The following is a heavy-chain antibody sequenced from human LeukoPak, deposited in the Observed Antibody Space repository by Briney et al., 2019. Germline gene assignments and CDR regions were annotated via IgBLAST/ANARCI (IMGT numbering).Heavy chain of an antibody. V-gene: IGHV3-74*01. CDR2: INSDGSST. D-gene: IGHD3-22*01. CDR3: AKDLSPFLSGMIVNYGMDV. Sequence: GGSLRLSCAASGFTFSSYWMHWVRQAPGKGLVWVSRINSDGSSTSYADSVKGRFTISGDNAKNTLYLQMNSLRAEDTAVYYCAKDLSPFLSGMIVNYGMDVWGQGTTVTVSS. J-gene: IGHJ6*02. CDR1: GFTFSSYW.